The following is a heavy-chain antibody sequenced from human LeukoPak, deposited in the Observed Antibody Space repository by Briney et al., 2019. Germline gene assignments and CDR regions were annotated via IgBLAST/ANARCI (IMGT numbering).Heavy chain of an antibody. Sequence: PGGSLRLSCAASGFTFSSYAMSWVRQAPGKGLEWASAISGSGGSTYYADSVKGRFTISRDNSKNTLYLQMNSLRAEDTAVYYCAKASWALRDGYSTPHFDYWGQGTLVTVSS. CDR3: AKASWALRDGYSTPHFDY. D-gene: IGHD5-24*01. J-gene: IGHJ4*02. V-gene: IGHV3-23*01. CDR1: GFTFSSYA. CDR2: ISGSGGST.